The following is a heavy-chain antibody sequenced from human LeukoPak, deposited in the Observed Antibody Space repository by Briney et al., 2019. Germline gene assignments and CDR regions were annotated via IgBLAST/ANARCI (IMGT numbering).Heavy chain of an antibody. CDR3: ARRSYCSGGSCYPNYYASSGYYLLDY. Sequence: SVKVSCKASGGTFNNYAVIWVRQAPGLGLEWVGGLIPAFGKPNYAQKFQGRVTISADESTSTAYLELSSLRSEDTALYYCARRSYCSGGSCYPNYYASSGYYLLDYWGQGTLVTVSS. D-gene: IGHD2-15*01. J-gene: IGHJ4*02. CDR2: LIPAFGKP. CDR1: GGTFNNYA. V-gene: IGHV1-69*01.